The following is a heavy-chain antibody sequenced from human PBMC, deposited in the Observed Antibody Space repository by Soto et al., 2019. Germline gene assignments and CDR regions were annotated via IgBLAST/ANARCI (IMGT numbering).Heavy chain of an antibody. CDR1: GGSISNYY. CDR3: ARAGAATLSDY. Sequence: QVQLQESGPGLVKPSETLSLTCTVSGGSISNYYCRWIRQPPGKGLEWIGYIYYSGSTNYNPSVKSRVTISVDTSKNQFSLKLSSVTAADTAVYYCARAGAATLSDYWGQGTLVTVSS. J-gene: IGHJ4*02. D-gene: IGHD2-15*01. V-gene: IGHV4-59*01. CDR2: IYYSGST.